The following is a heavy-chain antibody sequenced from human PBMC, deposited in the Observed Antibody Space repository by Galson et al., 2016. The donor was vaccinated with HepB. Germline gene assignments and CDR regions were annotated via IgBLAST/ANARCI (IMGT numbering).Heavy chain of an antibody. V-gene: IGHV1-46*01. D-gene: IGHD2-2*01. CDR2: IYPSGDTT. CDR3: VREGLPEVKYFDY. CDR1: GYTITSYY. J-gene: IGHJ4*02. Sequence: SVKVSCKASGYTITSYYMHWVRQAPGQGLEWMGVIYPSGDTTNYSQRFRGRVTMTRDTSTNTVYVELSSLRSEDTAVYYCVREGLPEVKYFDYWGQGTLVTVSS.